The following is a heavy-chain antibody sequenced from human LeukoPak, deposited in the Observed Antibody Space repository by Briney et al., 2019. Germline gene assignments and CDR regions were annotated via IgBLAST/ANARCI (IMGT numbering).Heavy chain of an antibody. CDR1: RFTLSSYW. D-gene: IGHD4-11*01. CDR3: AKDGHYSNFYFDY. CDR2: IKSDGSSP. V-gene: IGHV3-74*01. J-gene: IGHJ4*02. Sequence: GESLRLSCAASRFTLSSYWMHWVRQAPGKGPAWVSRIKSDGSSPSYADSVKGRFTISRDNAKNTVYLQMNSLRAEDTAVYYCAKDGHYSNFYFDYWGQGTLVTVSS.